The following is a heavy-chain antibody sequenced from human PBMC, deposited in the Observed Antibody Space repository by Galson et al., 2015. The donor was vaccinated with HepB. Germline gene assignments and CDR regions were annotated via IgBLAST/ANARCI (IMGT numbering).Heavy chain of an antibody. CDR3: AREWVGYSYGRLTYYFDY. Sequence: LSLTCAVYGGSFSGYYWSWIRQPPGKGLEWIGEINHSGSTNYNPSLKSRVTISVDTSKNQFSLKLSSVTAADTAVYYCAREWVGYSYGRLTYYFDYWGQGTLVTVSS. J-gene: IGHJ4*02. CDR1: GGSFSGYY. V-gene: IGHV4-34*01. CDR2: INHSGST. D-gene: IGHD5-18*01.